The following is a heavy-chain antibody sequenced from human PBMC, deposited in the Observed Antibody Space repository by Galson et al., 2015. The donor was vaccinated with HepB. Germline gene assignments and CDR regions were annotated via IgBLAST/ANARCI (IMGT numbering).Heavy chain of an antibody. CDR3: AKGKYQLLYGHFDL. D-gene: IGHD2-2*01. CDR2: ISYDGSNK. CDR1: GFTFSSYG. Sequence: SLRLSCAASGFTFSSYGIHWVRQALGKGLEWVAVISYDGSNKYYADSVKGRFTISRDNSKNTLYLQVNSLRPEDTAVYYCAKGKYQLLYGHFDLWGRGTLVTVSS. V-gene: IGHV3-30*18. J-gene: IGHJ2*01.